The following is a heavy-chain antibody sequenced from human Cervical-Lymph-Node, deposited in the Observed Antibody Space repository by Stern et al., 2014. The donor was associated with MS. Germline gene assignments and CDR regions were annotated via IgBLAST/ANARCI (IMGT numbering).Heavy chain of an antibody. D-gene: IGHD6-13*01. Sequence: MQLVQSGGSLVKPGVSLRLSCAASGFTFSNAWMTWVRQAPGKGLEWVGRIKSNAGVTTDYAASVKGRFTISRYDSKNTLYLQMNSLKTEDTAVYYCATELIAATGPYYWGQGTLVTVSS. CDR3: ATELIAATGPYY. V-gene: IGHV3-15*01. CDR2: IKSNAGVTT. J-gene: IGHJ4*02. CDR1: GFTFSNAW.